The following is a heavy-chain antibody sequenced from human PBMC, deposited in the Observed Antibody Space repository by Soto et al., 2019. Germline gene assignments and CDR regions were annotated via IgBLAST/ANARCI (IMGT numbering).Heavy chain of an antibody. CDR1: GYTFTSYY. J-gene: IGHJ6*02. V-gene: IGHV1-46*01. D-gene: IGHD2-15*01. CDR2: FNPGAGGR. Sequence: ASVKVSCKASGYTFTSYYIHWVRQAPGQGLEWMGIFNPGAGGRSYAQKFQGRVTMTRDTSTSTVYMELSRLRSEDTAVYYCARGYCSGGSCHRLYYHDMDVWGQGTTVTVSS. CDR3: ARGYCSGGSCHRLYYHDMDV.